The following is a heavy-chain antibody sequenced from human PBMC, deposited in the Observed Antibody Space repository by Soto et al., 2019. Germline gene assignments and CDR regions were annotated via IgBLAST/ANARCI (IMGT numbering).Heavy chain of an antibody. J-gene: IGHJ6*02. V-gene: IGHV3-21*01. CDR1: GVTFSSYS. CDR3: ARAVAYYGSGTLSGMDV. D-gene: IGHD3-10*01. Sequence: GGSLRLSCAASGVTFSSYSMNWVRQAPGKGLEWVSSISSSSSYIYYADSVKGRFTISRDNAKNSLYLQMNSLRAEDTAVYYCARAVAYYGSGTLSGMDVWGQGTTVTVSS. CDR2: ISSSSSYI.